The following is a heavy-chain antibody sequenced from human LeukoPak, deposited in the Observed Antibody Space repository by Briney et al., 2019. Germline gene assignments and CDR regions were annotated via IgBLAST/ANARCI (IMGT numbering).Heavy chain of an antibody. CDR1: GYKFTNDY. CDR3: APTAEAYTTWWKV. J-gene: IGHJ4*02. Sequence: ASVKVSCKASGYKFTNDYMHWVRQAPGQGLEFMGWINPDSGCTNYAQKFKGSVTMTRDKSISTAYLEVRSLTSDATAVYYCAPTAEAYTTWWKVWGQGTLVTVSS. CDR2: INPDSGCT. V-gene: IGHV1-2*02. D-gene: IGHD3-16*01.